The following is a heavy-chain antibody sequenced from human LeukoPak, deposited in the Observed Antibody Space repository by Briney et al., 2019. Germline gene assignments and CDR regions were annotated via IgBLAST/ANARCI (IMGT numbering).Heavy chain of an antibody. CDR1: GGSFSGYY. D-gene: IGHD3-22*01. V-gene: IGHV4-34*01. Sequence: PSETLSLTCAVYGGSFSGYYWSWIRQPPGKGLEWIGEINHSGSTNYNPSLKSRVTISVDTSKNQFSLKLSSVTAADTAVYYCAREKRLGSYYYDSSVKNYFDYWGQGTLVTVSS. CDR3: AREKRLGSYYYDSSVKNYFDY. CDR2: INHSGST. J-gene: IGHJ4*02.